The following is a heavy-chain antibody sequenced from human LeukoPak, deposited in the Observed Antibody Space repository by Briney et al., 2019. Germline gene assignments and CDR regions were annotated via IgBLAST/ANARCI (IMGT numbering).Heavy chain of an antibody. Sequence: ASVKVSCKASGYTFTSYYMHWVRQAPGQGLEWMGRINPNSGATGYAQKFQGRVTMTRDTSISTAYMELSSLKSDDTAVYYCAKIGSSHDFDYWGQGTLITVSS. J-gene: IGHJ4*02. CDR2: INPNSGAT. CDR1: GYTFTSYY. V-gene: IGHV1-2*06. CDR3: AKIGSSHDFDY. D-gene: IGHD1-26*01.